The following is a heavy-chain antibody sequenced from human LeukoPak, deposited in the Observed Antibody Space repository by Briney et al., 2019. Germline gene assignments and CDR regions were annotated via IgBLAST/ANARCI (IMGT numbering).Heavy chain of an antibody. J-gene: IGHJ5*02. D-gene: IGHD5-12*01. CDR1: GGSISSYY. Sequence: SETLSLTCTVSGGSISSYYWSWIRQPPGQGLEWIGYIYYSGSTNYNPSLKSRATISVDTSKNQFSLKLSSVTAADTAVYYCAREMGGYDYGPNWFDPWGQGTLVTVSS. CDR3: AREMGGYDYGPNWFDP. CDR2: IYYSGST. V-gene: IGHV4-59*01.